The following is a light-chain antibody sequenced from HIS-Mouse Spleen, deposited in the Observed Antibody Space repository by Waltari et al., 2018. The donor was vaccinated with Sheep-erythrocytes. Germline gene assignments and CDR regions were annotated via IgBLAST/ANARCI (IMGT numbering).Light chain of an antibody. Sequence: QSALTQPRSVSGSPGQSVTISCTGTSMDVGGYNYVSWYQQHPGKAPKLMIYDVSKRPSGVPDRFSGSKSGNTASLTISGLQAEDEADYYCCSYAGSYNHVFATGTKVTVL. CDR2: DVS. J-gene: IGLJ1*01. V-gene: IGLV2-11*01. CDR1: SMDVGGYNY. CDR3: CSYAGSYNHV.